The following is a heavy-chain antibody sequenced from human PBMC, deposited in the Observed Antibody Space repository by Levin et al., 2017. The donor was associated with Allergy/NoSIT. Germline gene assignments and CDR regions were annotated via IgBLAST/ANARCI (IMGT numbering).Heavy chain of an antibody. CDR2: IYNSGST. V-gene: IGHV4-30-4*01. CDR3: ARRGRAAAAGGLDY. Sequence: PSETLSLTCTVSGGSISSGDYFWTWIRQPPGKGLEWIGYIYNSGSTYYNPSLKSRVTISVDTSKNQFSLKLSSVTAADTAVYYCARRGRAAAAGGLDYWGQGTLVTVSS. CDR1: GGSISSGDYF. J-gene: IGHJ4*02. D-gene: IGHD6-13*01.